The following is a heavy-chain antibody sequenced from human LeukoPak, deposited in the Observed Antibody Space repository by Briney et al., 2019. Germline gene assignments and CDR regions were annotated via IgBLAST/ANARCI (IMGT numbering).Heavy chain of an antibody. CDR1: GFTFSSYA. J-gene: IGHJ5*02. D-gene: IGHD3-16*01. CDR2: IKQDGSEK. CDR3: ASHSYGYNH. Sequence: GGSLRLSCAASGFTFSSYAMHWVRQTPGKGLEWVANIKQDGSEKNYVDSVKGRFTIFRDNARNSLYLQMNSLRAEDTAVYYCASHSYGYNHWGQGTLVIVSS. V-gene: IGHV3-7*01.